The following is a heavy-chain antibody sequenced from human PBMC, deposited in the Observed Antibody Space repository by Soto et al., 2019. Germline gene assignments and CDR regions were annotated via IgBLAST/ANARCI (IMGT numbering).Heavy chain of an antibody. Sequence: QVQLQESGPGLVKPSQTLSLTCTVSGGSISSGGYYWSWIRQRPGKGLEWIGYIYYSGSTYYKPSLKSRVTIAVDTSKHQFSLKLSSVTAADTAVYYCARGGVMGYCSGGSCYSKVSWFDPWGQGPLLTVSS. D-gene: IGHD2-15*01. CDR2: IYYSGST. V-gene: IGHV4-31*03. J-gene: IGHJ5*02. CDR3: ARGGVMGYCSGGSCYSKVSWFDP. CDR1: GGSISSGGYY.